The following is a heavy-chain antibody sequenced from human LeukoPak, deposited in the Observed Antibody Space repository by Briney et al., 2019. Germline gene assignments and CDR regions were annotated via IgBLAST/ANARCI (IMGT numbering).Heavy chain of an antibody. CDR1: GFTLGNHW. J-gene: IGHJ3*02. CDR2: ISGDEIWT. Sequence: GSLRLSCVASGFTLGNHWMHWVRQAPGKGLVWVSRISGDEIWTSYADSVKGRFTISRDNAKDTLYLQMNGLRTEDTAVYYCTREYISGPRQTDAFDIWGRGTMVTVSS. D-gene: IGHD3-22*01. CDR3: TREYISGPRQTDAFDI. V-gene: IGHV3-74*01.